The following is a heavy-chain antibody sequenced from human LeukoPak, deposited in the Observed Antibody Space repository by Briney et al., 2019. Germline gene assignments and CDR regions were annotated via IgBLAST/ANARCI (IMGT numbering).Heavy chain of an antibody. CDR3: ARLITEDYYDSSGPIIDY. J-gene: IGHJ4*02. Sequence: VASVKVSCKASGYTFTSYYMHWVRQATGQGLEWMGWMNPNSGNTGYAQKFQGRVTMTRNTSISTAYMELSSLRSEDTAVYYCARLITEDYYDSSGPIIDYWGQGTLVTVSS. D-gene: IGHD3-22*01. CDR2: MNPNSGNT. CDR1: GYTFTSYY. V-gene: IGHV1-8*02.